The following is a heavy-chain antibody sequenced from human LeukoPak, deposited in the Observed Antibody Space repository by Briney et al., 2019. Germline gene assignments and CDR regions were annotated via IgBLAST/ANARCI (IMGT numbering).Heavy chain of an antibody. CDR1: GFTFSSFA. CDR2: ISDDGSNT. J-gene: IGHJ3*01. V-gene: IGHV3-30*01. CDR3: AKDQRRSTWNYGDALDF. Sequence: GRSLRLSCAASGFTFSSFAIHWVRQAPGKGLERVAVISDDGSNTYYAYYVKDRFTISRDNSKNTVYLQMNSLRAEDTAVYYCAKDQRRSTWNYGDALDFWGQGTMVFVSS. D-gene: IGHD1-7*01.